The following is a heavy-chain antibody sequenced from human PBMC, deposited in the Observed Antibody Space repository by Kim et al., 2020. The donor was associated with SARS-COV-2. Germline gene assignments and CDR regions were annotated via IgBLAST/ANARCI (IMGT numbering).Heavy chain of an antibody. V-gene: IGHV3-72*01. Sequence: GGSLRLSCVTSRFSLSDHYIDWVRQGPGKGLEWVGRSGNKASSHATEYAASVRDRFIISRDDSRNSLYLQMNSLKTEDTAVYFCCRGYSGGPIYAFDIWGQGKGVTVSS. CDR2: SGNKASSHAT. CDR3: CRGYSGGPIYAFDI. CDR1: RFSLSDHY. D-gene: IGHD6-19*01. J-gene: IGHJ3*02.